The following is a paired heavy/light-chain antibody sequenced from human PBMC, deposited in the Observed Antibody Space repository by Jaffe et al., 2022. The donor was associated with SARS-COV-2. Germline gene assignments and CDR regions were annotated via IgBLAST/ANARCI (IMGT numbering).Heavy chain of an antibody. CDR2: IHTRGST. V-gene: IGHV4-61*02. CDR1: GGSISSGSYY. Sequence: QVQLQESGPGLVKPSQTLSLTCTVSGGSISSGSYYWSWIRQPAGKGLEWIGRIHTRGSTNFNPSLKSRVNMSLDTSRNRFSLNLSSVTAADTAVYYCAREDYASSSVDPWGQGTLVTVSS. CDR3: AREDYASSSVDP. J-gene: IGHJ5*02. D-gene: IGHD4-17*01.
Light chain of an antibody. J-gene: IGLJ3*02. CDR3: SAHTSSSTWV. Sequence: QSALTQPASVSGSPGQSITISCIGSSSDIGGYNFVSWFQQHPGKAPKLTIYDVSNRPSGVSNRFSGSKSGNTASLTISGLQADDEADYYCSAHTSSSTWVFGGGTKLTVL. V-gene: IGLV2-14*01. CDR2: DVS. CDR1: SSDIGGYNF.